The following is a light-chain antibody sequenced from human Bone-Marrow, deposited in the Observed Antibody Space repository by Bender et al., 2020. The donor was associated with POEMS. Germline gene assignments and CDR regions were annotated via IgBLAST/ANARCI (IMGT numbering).Light chain of an antibody. Sequence: SYELTQPPSVSVSPGQTASFTCSGDQLGDKYVCWYQQRSGQSPVLLIYQSNKRPSGIPERFSGSQSGNTATLTISGTQPMDEADYYCQAWDSTTVVFGGGTKLTVL. CDR3: QAWDSTTVV. J-gene: IGLJ3*02. V-gene: IGLV3-1*01. CDR2: QSN. CDR1: QLGDKY.